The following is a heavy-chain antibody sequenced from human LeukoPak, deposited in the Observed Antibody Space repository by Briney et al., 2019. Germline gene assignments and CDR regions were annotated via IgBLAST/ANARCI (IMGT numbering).Heavy chain of an antibody. CDR2: ISYDGSNK. CDR1: GFTFSSYG. Sequence: PGGSLRLSCAASGFTFSSYGMHWVRQAPGKGLEWVAVISYDGSNKYYADSVKGRFTISRDNSKNTLYLQMNSLRAEDTAVYYCAKDLGYLSFYHHGMDVWGQGTTVTVSS. CDR3: AKDLGYLSFYHHGMDV. J-gene: IGHJ6*02. D-gene: IGHD2/OR15-2a*01. V-gene: IGHV3-30*18.